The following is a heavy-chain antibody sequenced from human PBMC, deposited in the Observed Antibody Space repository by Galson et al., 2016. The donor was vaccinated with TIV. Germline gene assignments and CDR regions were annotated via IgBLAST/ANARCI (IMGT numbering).Heavy chain of an antibody. J-gene: IGHJ4*02. V-gene: IGHV5-51*01. CDR1: GSRFTNYW. CDR2: IYPGDSET. D-gene: IGHD3/OR15-3a*01. CDR3: ARAFWTGNYFFDF. Sequence: QSGAEVKKSGESLKISCKGSGSRFTNYWIGWVRQMPGKGLEWVAIIYPGDSETRYSPSFQGQVTISADKSINTDFVQWSSLKASDTAMYYCARAFWTGNYFFDFWGQGTLVTVSS.